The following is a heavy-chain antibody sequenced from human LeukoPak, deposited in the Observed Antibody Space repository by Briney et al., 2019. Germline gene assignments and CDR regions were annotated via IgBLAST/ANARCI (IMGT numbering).Heavy chain of an antibody. CDR1: GFTFSSYG. J-gene: IGHJ4*02. D-gene: IGHD7-27*01. CDR2: VHYDGSNK. V-gene: IGHV3-30*02. CDR3: AKDPWGY. Sequence: GGSLRLSCAASGFTFSSYGIHWVRQAPGKGPEWVAFVHYDGSNKYYADSVKGRFTVSKDNSKNTVYLEMNSLNSEDTAVYYCAKDPWGYWGQGTLVTVSS.